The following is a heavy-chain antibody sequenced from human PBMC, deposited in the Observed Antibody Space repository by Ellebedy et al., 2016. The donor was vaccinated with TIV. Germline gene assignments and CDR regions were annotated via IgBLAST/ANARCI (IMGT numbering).Heavy chain of an antibody. Sequence: SETLSLTXTVSGGSISSGGYYWSWIRQHPGKGLEWIGYIYYSGSTYYNPSLKSRVTISVDTSKNQFSLKLSSVTAADTAVYYCARDWGRWFGEFNWFDPWGQGTLVTVSS. V-gene: IGHV4-31*03. D-gene: IGHD3-10*01. CDR2: IYYSGST. CDR1: GGSISSGGYY. J-gene: IGHJ5*02. CDR3: ARDWGRWFGEFNWFDP.